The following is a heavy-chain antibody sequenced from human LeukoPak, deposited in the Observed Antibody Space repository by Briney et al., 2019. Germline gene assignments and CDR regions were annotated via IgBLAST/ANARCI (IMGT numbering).Heavy chain of an antibody. Sequence: PSETLSLTCIVSGGSISGYYWSWIRQPPGKGLEWIGYIYYSGSTKYNPSLKSRVSFSVDTSENQFSLRLTSVTAADTAVYYCARYRQGTSGNDYWGQGTLVTVSS. D-gene: IGHD2-8*01. CDR1: GGSISGYY. V-gene: IGHV4-59*01. CDR3: ARYRQGTSGNDY. J-gene: IGHJ4*02. CDR2: IYYSGST.